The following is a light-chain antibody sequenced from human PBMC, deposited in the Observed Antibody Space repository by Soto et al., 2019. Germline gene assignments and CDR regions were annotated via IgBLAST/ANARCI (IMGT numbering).Light chain of an antibody. Sequence: QSVLTQPASVSGSPGQSITISCTGTSSDVGGYNYVSWHQQHPGKAPKLMIYDVSNRPSGVSNRFSGSKSGNTASLTISGLQAEDEADYYCSSYTGSSTPVVFGGGTKLTVL. V-gene: IGLV2-14*01. CDR3: SSYTGSSTPVV. CDR1: SSDVGGYNY. CDR2: DVS. J-gene: IGLJ2*01.